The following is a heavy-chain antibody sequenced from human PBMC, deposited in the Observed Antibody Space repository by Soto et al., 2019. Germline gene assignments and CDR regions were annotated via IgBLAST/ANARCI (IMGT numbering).Heavy chain of an antibody. CDR1: GFTFDDYT. D-gene: IGHD1-1*01. V-gene: IGHV3-43*01. J-gene: IGHJ4*02. CDR3: SMGYRGDY. CDR2: ISWDDGST. Sequence: PGGSLRLSCAASGFTFDDYTMHWVRQAPGKGLEWVSLISWDDGSTYYADSVKGRFTISRDNSKNSLYLQMNSLRTEDTALYYCSMGYRGDYWGQGTLVTVSS.